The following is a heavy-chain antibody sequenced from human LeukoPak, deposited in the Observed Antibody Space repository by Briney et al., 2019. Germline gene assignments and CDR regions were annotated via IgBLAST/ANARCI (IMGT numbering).Heavy chain of an antibody. CDR2: ISWDGGRT. CDR1: GFTFDDYT. CDR3: LKGQSTSWYNWFDP. D-gene: IGHD6-13*01. V-gene: IGHV3-43*01. Sequence: GGSLRLSCAASGFTFDDYTMHWVRQPPGKGLEWVSLISWDGGRTSYAETVKGRFTISRDNSKNSLYLRMNSLRTEDTALYYCLKGQSTSWYNWFDPWGQGTLVTVSS. J-gene: IGHJ5*02.